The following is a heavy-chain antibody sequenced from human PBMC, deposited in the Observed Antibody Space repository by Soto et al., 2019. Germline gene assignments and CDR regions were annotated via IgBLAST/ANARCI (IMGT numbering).Heavy chain of an antibody. CDR1: GFTFSGYT. V-gene: IGHV3-23*01. CDR3: AKRTTGWYFDL. CDR2: ISGSGGST. Sequence: PGGSLRLSCAASGFTFSGYTMNWVRQAPGKGLEWVSVISGSGGSTYYADSVKGRFTISRDNSKNTLYLQMNSLRAEDTAVYYCAKRTTGWYFDLWGRGTLVTVSS. J-gene: IGHJ2*01.